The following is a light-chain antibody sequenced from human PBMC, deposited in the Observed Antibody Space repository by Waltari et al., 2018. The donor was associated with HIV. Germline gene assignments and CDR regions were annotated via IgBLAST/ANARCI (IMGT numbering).Light chain of an antibody. CDR1: QSVGNS. J-gene: IGKJ4*01. Sequence: EIVLTQSPAPLSLSPGESATLPCRASQSVGNSLVWYQHKPGQSPRLLIFDASKRATDIPARFSGSGSGTDFTLTISSLESEDFAVYYCQQRSNWPLLTFGGGTKVEIK. V-gene: IGKV3-11*01. CDR2: DAS. CDR3: QQRSNWPLLT.